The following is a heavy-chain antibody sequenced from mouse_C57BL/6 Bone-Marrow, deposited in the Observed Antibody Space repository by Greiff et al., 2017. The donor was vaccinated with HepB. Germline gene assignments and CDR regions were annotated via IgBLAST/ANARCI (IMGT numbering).Heavy chain of an antibody. J-gene: IGHJ2*01. CDR1: GYTFTDYN. CDR3: ARRYGSSHYFDY. D-gene: IGHD1-1*01. Sequence: VKLQESGPELVKPGASVKIPCKASGYTFTDYNMDWVKQSHGKSLEWIGDINPNNGGTIYNQKFKGKATLTVDKSSSTAYMELRSLTSEDTAVYYCARRYGSSHYFDYWGQGTTLTVSS. CDR2: INPNNGGT. V-gene: IGHV1-18*01.